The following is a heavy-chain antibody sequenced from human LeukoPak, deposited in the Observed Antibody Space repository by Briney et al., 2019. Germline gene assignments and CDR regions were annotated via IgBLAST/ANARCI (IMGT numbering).Heavy chain of an antibody. Sequence: ASVKVSCKAFGYTFTSNYMHWVRQAPGQGPEWMGVISPSGGSTTYAQKFQGRVTLTRDMSTSTAYMDLRSLRSDDTAVYYCARVRNSGFRYVDSWGQGTLVTVSS. J-gene: IGHJ4*02. D-gene: IGHD5-12*01. CDR3: ARVRNSGFRYVDS. CDR1: GYTFTSNY. CDR2: ISPSGGST. V-gene: IGHV1-46*01.